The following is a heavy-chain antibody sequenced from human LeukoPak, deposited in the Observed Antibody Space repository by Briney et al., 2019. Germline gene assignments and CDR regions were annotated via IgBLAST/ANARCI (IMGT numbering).Heavy chain of an antibody. D-gene: IGHD6-19*01. CDR1: GGTFSSYA. J-gene: IGHJ6*03. Sequence: SVKVSRKASGGTFSSYAISWVRQAPGQGLEWMGGIIPIFGTANYAQKFQGRVTITADKSTSTAYMELSSLRSEDTAVYYCARDQAGTDYYYYYMDVWGKGTTVTVSS. CDR2: IIPIFGTA. CDR3: ARDQAGTDYYYYYMDV. V-gene: IGHV1-69*06.